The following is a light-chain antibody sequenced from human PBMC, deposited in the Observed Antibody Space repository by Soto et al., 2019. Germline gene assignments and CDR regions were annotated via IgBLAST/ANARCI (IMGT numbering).Light chain of an antibody. CDR1: NIGSKS. CDR2: YDS. V-gene: IGLV3-21*04. J-gene: IGLJ2*01. CDR3: QVWDSSSDHPDVV. Sequence: SYELPQPPSVSVAPGKTARITCGGNNIGSKSVHWYQQKPGQAPVLVIYYDSDRPSGIPERFSGSNSGNTATLTISRVEAGDEADYYCQVWDSSSDHPDVVFGGGTKLSVL.